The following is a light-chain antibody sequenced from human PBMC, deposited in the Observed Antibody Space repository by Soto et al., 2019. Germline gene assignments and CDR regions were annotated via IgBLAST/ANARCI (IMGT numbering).Light chain of an antibody. CDR2: GAS. CDR3: QQYNNWPIT. CDR1: QSVDSFH. V-gene: IGKV3-15*01. Sequence: ETVMTQSPGTLSLSPGERATVSCRASQSVDSFHLAWYQQKPGQAPRLLIYGASTRATGIPARFSGSGSGTEFTLTISSLQSEDFAVYYCQQYNNWPITFGQGTRLEIK. J-gene: IGKJ5*01.